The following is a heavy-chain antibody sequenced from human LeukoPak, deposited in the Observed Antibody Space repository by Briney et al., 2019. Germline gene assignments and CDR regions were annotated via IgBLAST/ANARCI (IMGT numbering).Heavy chain of an antibody. Sequence: GGSLRLSCAASGFTFSSYAMSWVRQAPGKGLEWVSAISGSGGSTYYADSVKGRFTISRDNSKNTPYLQMNSLRAEDTAAYYCAKAGYYYDSSGYRDYWGQGTLVTVSS. D-gene: IGHD3-22*01. CDR1: GFTFSSYA. CDR2: ISGSGGST. CDR3: AKAGYYYDSSGYRDY. V-gene: IGHV3-23*01. J-gene: IGHJ4*02.